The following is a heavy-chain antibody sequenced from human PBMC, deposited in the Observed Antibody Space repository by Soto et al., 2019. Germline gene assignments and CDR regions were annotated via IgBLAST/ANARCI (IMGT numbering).Heavy chain of an antibody. J-gene: IGHJ4*02. CDR1: GFTFSDYA. D-gene: IGHD4-17*01. CDR3: AKDAVSGDGVWLVHY. CDR2: IFGGGRST. Sequence: GGSLRLSCAAPGFTFSDYAMVWVRQAPVKGLEWVSGIFGGGRSTYYAESVKGRFTISRDNSNNVLYRQMNSLRAEDTAVYYCAKDAVSGDGVWLVHYWGQGTMVTVSS. V-gene: IGHV3-23*01.